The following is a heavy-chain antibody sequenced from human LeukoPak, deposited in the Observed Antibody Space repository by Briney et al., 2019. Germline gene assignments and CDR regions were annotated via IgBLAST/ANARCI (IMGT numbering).Heavy chain of an antibody. CDR3: ARAVILLNIAAHFDY. V-gene: IGHV1-69*13. J-gene: IGHJ4*02. CDR2: IIPIFGTA. CDR1: GGTFSSYA. Sequence: AASVKVSCKASGGTFSSYAISWVRQAPGQGLEWMGGIIPIFGTANYAQKFQGRVTITADESTSTAYMELSSLRSEDTAVYYCARAVILLNIAAHFDYWGQGTLVTVSS. D-gene: IGHD6-25*01.